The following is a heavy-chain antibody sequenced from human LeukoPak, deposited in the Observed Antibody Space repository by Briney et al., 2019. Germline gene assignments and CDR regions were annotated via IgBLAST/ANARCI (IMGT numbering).Heavy chain of an antibody. CDR3: ARGLEYSSSSDY. V-gene: IGHV3-30-3*01. CDR2: ISYDGSNK. D-gene: IGHD6-6*01. Sequence: GRSLRLSCAASGFTFSSYAMHWVRQAPGKRLEWVAVISYDGSNKYYADSVKGRFTISRDNSKNTLYLQMNSLRAEDTAVYYCARGLEYSSSSDYWGQGTLVTVSS. J-gene: IGHJ4*02. CDR1: GFTFSSYA.